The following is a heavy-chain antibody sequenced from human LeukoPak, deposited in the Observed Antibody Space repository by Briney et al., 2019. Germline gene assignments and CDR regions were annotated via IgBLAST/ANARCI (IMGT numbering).Heavy chain of an antibody. CDR2: MNPNSGNT. J-gene: IGHJ6*02. CDR1: GYTFTSYD. CDR3: ARGLSKRYYYYGMDV. V-gene: IGHV1-8*01. D-gene: IGHD3-3*02. Sequence: GASVKVSCKASGYTFTSYDINWVRQATGQGLEWMGWMNPNSGNTGYAQKFQGRVTMTRNTSISTAYMELSSLRSEDTAVYYCARGLSKRYYYYGMDVWGQGTTVTVSS.